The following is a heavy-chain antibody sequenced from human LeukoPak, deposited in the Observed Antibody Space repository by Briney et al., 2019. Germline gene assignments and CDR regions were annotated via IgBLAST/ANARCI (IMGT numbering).Heavy chain of an antibody. J-gene: IGHJ6*03. V-gene: IGHV4-39*02. CDR3: SRLTHSYYSDTSGFYPYYYMDV. CDR1: AGSIISSDYY. CDR2: ISYSGNT. D-gene: IGHD3-22*01. Sequence: PSETLSLTCTVSAGSIISSDYYWGWIRQSPGKGLEWIGRISYSGNTYYNPSLMSRVTISVDTSKNHFSLRLSSVTAADTAVYYCSRLTHSYYSDTSGFYPYYYMDVWGEGTTVAVSS.